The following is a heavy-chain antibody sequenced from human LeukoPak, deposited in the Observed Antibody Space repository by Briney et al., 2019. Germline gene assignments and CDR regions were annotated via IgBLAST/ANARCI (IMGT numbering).Heavy chain of an antibody. CDR1: GLIFSSYA. CDR3: AKRAPGYCYGISCFLDAFDI. Sequence: PGGSLRLSCAASGLIFSSYAMTWVRQAPGKGLEWVSVISGSGDSTYYAHSVKGRFTISRDNAKNTMYLQMNSLRAEDTGVYYCAKRAPGYCYGISCFLDAFDIWGQGTMVTVSS. CDR2: ISGSGDST. D-gene: IGHD2-15*01. J-gene: IGHJ3*02. V-gene: IGHV3-23*01.